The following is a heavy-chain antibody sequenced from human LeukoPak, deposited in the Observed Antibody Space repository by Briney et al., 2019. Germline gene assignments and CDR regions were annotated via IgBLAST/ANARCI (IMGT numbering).Heavy chain of an antibody. Sequence: GGSLRLSCAGPGLTLSSYAMSWVRQAPGKGLEWVSAISGSGGSTYYADSVKGRFTISRDNSKNTLYLQMNSLRAEDTAVYYCAKSIVGATLGPYAFDIWGQGTMVTVSS. D-gene: IGHD1-26*01. CDR1: GLTLSSYA. CDR3: AKSIVGATLGPYAFDI. V-gene: IGHV3-23*01. CDR2: ISGSGGST. J-gene: IGHJ3*02.